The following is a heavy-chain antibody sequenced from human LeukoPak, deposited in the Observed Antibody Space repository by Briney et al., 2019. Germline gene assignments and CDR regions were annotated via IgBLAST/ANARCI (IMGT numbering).Heavy chain of an antibody. CDR3: ARDGKDPIVEASVGY. J-gene: IGHJ4*02. D-gene: IGHD1-26*01. CDR2: ISAYNGNT. V-gene: IGHV1-18*04. Sequence: ASVKVPCKASGYTFTGYYMHWVRQAPGQGLEWMGWISAYNGNTNYAQKLQGRVTMTTDTSTSTAYMELRGLRSDDTAVYYCARDGKDPIVEASVGYWGQGTLVTVSS. CDR1: GYTFTGYY.